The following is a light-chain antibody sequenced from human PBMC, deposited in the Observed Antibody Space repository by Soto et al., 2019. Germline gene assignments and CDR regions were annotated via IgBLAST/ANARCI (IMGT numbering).Light chain of an antibody. CDR1: QTISTH. J-gene: IGKJ2*01. V-gene: IGKV3-15*01. CDR2: GAS. Sequence: EVELTQSPVTLSVSGGARATLSCRSSQTISTHLAWYQQKPGQAPRLLIYGASTRATAVPARISGSGSGTDFTLTISRVQSEDAAVYYCQQFESWPPITFGQGTKLEIK. CDR3: QQFESWPPIT.